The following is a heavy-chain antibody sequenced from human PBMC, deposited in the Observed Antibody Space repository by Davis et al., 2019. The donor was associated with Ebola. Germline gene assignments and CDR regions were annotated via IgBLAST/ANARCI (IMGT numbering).Heavy chain of an antibody. Sequence: ASVKVSCKASGYTFTTYDINWVRQAPGQGLEWMGWMNPNSGYTDYAQKFQGRVTMTRSTSISTAYMELNSLRSEDTAVYYCATSGDYYLHYWGQGTLVTVSS. CDR2: MNPNSGYT. CDR1: GYTFTTYD. D-gene: IGHD1-26*01. J-gene: IGHJ4*02. CDR3: ATSGDYYLHY. V-gene: IGHV1-8*01.